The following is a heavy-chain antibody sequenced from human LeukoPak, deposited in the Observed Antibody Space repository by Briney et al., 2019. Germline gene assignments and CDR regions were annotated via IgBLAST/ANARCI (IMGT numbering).Heavy chain of an antibody. CDR2: LSASGGRT. CDR1: GFTFSSYS. Sequence: PGGSLRLSCAASGFTFSSYSMSWVRQAPGKGLEWVAGLSASGGRTYYADSVKGRFTISRDNSKNTLYLQMNSLRAEDTAVYYCAKTAAYSSSWYEYWGQGTLVTVSS. CDR3: AKTAAYSSSWYEY. J-gene: IGHJ4*02. V-gene: IGHV3-23*01. D-gene: IGHD6-13*01.